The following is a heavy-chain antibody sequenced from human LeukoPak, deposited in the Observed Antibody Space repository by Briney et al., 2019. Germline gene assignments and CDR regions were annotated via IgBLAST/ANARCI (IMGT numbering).Heavy chain of an antibody. CDR1: GGTFSSYA. CDR2: IIPIFGTA. Sequence: ASAKVSCKASGGTFSSYAISWVRRAPGQGLEWMGGIIPIFGTANYAQKFQGRVTITADESTSTAYMELSSLRSEDTAVYYCARASVGVDAFDIWGQGTMVTVSS. J-gene: IGHJ3*02. V-gene: IGHV1-69*01. D-gene: IGHD1-26*01. CDR3: ARASVGVDAFDI.